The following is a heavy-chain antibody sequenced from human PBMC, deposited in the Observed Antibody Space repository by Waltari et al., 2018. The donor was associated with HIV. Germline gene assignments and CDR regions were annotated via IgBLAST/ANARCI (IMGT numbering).Heavy chain of an antibody. Sequence: LSCAASGFTFSSYGIHWVRQAPGKGLDWVAVISFDGRNEYYADSVKGRFTISRDNSKNTVYLQMNSLRAEDTAVYYCAKEGWELLQFGYYFDYWGQGTLVTVSS. D-gene: IGHD1-26*01. CDR1: GFTFSSYG. CDR2: ISFDGRNE. CDR3: AKEGWELLQFGYYFDY. J-gene: IGHJ4*02. V-gene: IGHV3-30*18.